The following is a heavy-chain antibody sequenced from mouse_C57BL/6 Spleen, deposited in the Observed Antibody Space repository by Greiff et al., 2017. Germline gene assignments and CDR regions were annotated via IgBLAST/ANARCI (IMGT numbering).Heavy chain of an antibody. CDR2: INPNNGGT. J-gene: IGHJ3*01. CDR1: GYTFTDYN. V-gene: IGHV1-18*01. D-gene: IGHD2-3*01. Sequence: VQLQPSGPELVKPGASVKIPCKASGYTFTDYNMDWVKQSHGKSLEWIGDINPNNGGTIYNQKFKGKATLTVDKSSSTAYMELRSLTSEDTAVYYCSRSGDGYYSAWFAYWGQGTLVTVSA. CDR3: SRSGDGYYSAWFAY.